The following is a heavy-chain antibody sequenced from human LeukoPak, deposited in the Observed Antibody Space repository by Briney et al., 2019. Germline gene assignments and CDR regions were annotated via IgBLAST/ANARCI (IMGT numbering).Heavy chain of an antibody. Sequence: PSGTLSLTCAVSGGSISSSNWWSWVRQPPGKGLEWIGEIYHSGSTNYNPSLKSRVTISVDKSKNQFSLKLSSVTAAETAVYYCAREGRYRYGYNEYHSYMDIWGKGTTVTVSS. CDR1: GGSISSSNW. J-gene: IGHJ6*03. CDR2: IYHSGST. V-gene: IGHV4-4*02. D-gene: IGHD5-24*01. CDR3: AREGRYRYGYNEYHSYMDI.